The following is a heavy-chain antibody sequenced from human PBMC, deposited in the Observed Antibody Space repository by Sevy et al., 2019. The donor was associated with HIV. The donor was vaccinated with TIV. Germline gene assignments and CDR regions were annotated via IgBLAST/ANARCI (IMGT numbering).Heavy chain of an antibody. CDR1: GYTFTSYG. J-gene: IGHJ6*02. CDR3: AGDWELRFLEWADQYYGMDV. D-gene: IGHD3-3*01. V-gene: IGHV1-18*04. Sequence: ASVKVSCKASGYTFTSYGISWVRQAPGQGLEWMGWISAYNGNIKYAQKLQGRVTMTTDTSTSTAYMELRGLRSDDTAVYYCAGDWELRFLEWADQYYGMDVWGQGTTVTVSS. CDR2: ISAYNGNI.